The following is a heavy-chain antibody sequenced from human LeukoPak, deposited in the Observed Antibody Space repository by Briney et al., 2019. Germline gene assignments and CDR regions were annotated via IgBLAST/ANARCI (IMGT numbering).Heavy chain of an antibody. CDR3: ARCTNGVCYFDY. D-gene: IGHD2-8*01. V-gene: IGHV1-3*03. CDR1: GYTFTSYA. CDR2: INAGNGNT. Sequence: ASVKVSCKASGYTFTSYAMHWVRQAPGQRLEWMGWINAGNGNTKYSQEFQGRVTITRDTSASTAYMELSSLRSEDMAVYYCARCTNGVCYFDYWGQGTLVTVSS. J-gene: IGHJ4*02.